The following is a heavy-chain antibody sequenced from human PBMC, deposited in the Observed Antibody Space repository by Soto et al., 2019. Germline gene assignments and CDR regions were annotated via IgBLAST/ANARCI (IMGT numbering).Heavy chain of an antibody. J-gene: IGHJ6*02. CDR1: GFSFNFYG. V-gene: IGHV3-33*01. D-gene: IGHD3-3*01. CDR3: ARDGTPQVFMEKGHYNYYSGMDA. Sequence: QMHLEESGGGVVQPGGSLRLSCGSSGFSFNFYGMHWVRQAPGKGLEWVAFIWYDGTSTLYVDSVKGRFTISRDNSRGTLFLRMNSLRAEDTAVYYCARDGTPQVFMEKGHYNYYSGMDAWGQGTTVLVSS. CDR2: IWYDGTST.